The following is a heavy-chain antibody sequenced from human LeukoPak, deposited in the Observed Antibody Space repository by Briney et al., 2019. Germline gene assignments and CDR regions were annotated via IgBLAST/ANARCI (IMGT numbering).Heavy chain of an antibody. CDR1: GFTFDDYA. J-gene: IGHJ3*02. CDR2: INIDGSST. V-gene: IGHV3-74*01. Sequence: HPGGSLRLSCAASGFTFDDYAMHWVRQAPGKGLVWVSRINIDGSSTSYADSVKGRFTISRDNAKNTLYLQMDSLRAEDTAVYFCTRVGYCATTSCRTAFDIWGQGTMVTVSS. D-gene: IGHD2-2*01. CDR3: TRVGYCATTSCRTAFDI.